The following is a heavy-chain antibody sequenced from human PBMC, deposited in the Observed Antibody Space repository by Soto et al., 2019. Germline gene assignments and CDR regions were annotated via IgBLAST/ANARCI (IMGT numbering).Heavy chain of an antibody. CDR2: IYTSGST. J-gene: IGHJ6*02. Sequence: SKTLSLTCTDSGGAISSYYWSWIREPAGKGLEWIGRIYTSGSTNYNPSLKSRVTMSVDTSKNQFSLKLSSVTAADTAVYYCAREGGYSSSWHKTYYYFDGMDVWGQGTTVNVSS. CDR1: GGAISSYY. V-gene: IGHV4-4*07. CDR3: AREGGYSSSWHKTYYYFDGMDV. D-gene: IGHD6-13*01.